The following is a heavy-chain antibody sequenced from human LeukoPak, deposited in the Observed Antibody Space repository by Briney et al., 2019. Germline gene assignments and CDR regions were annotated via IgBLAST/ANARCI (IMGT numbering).Heavy chain of an antibody. CDR1: GGSFSGYY. V-gene: IGHV4-34*01. J-gene: IGHJ4*02. CDR2: INHSGST. Sequence: SETLSLTCAVYGGSFSGYYWSWIRQPPGKGLEWIGEINHSGSTNYNPSLKSRVTISVDTSKNQFSLKLSSVTAADTAVYYCARGRLAAAGVFDYWGQGTLVTVPS. CDR3: ARGRLAAAGVFDY. D-gene: IGHD6-13*01.